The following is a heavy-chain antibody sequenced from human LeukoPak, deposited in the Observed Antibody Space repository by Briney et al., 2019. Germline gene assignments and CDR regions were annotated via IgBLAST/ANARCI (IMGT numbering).Heavy chain of an antibody. CDR3: ARGPSDFWSGYYYYYYYGMDV. CDR1: GYTFTSYD. Sequence: ASVKVSCKASGYTFTSYDINWVRQATGQGLEWMGWMNPNSGNTGYAQEFQGRVTMTRNTSISTAYMELSSLRSEDTAVYYCARGPSDFWSGYYYYYYYGMDVWGQGTTVTVSS. CDR2: MNPNSGNT. J-gene: IGHJ6*02. D-gene: IGHD3-3*01. V-gene: IGHV1-8*01.